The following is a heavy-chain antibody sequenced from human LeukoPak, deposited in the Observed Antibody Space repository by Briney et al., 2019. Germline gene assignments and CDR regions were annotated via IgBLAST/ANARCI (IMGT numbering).Heavy chain of an antibody. CDR2: INWNGGST. Sequence: GGSLRLSCAASGFTFDDYGMSWFRQAPGKGLEWVSGINWNGGSTGYADSVKGRFTISRDNAKNSLYLQMNSLRAEDTALYYCTREGVYDFWSGYSDYYYYYMDVWGKGTTVTVSS. V-gene: IGHV3-20*04. CDR1: GFTFDDYG. D-gene: IGHD3-3*01. J-gene: IGHJ6*03. CDR3: TREGVYDFWSGYSDYYYYYMDV.